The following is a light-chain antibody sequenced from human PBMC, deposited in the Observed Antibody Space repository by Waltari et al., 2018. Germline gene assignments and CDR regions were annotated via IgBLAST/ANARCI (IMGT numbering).Light chain of an antibody. J-gene: IGKJ1*01. V-gene: IGKV1-5*03. CDR2: QAS. CDR1: QSISNW. Sequence: DIQVTQSPSTVSASVGDRVTITRRASQSISNWLAWYQHKPGLAPKLLIYQASNLQSGVPSRFSGGGSGAEFSLTISSLQPDDFATYFCQHYHSHSPWAFGQGTKVEV. CDR3: QHYHSHSPWA.